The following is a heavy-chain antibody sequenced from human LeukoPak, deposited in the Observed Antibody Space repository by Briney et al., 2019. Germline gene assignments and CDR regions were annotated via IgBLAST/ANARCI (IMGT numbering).Heavy chain of an antibody. J-gene: IGHJ6*02. D-gene: IGHD1-14*01. CDR2: FDPEDGET. Sequence: ASVKVSCKVSGYTLTELSMHWVRHAPGKGLEWMGGFDPEDGETIYAQKFQGRVTMTEDTSTDTAYMELSSLRSEDTAVYYCATATTGGYYYYGMDVWGQGTTVTVSS. CDR3: ATATTGGYYYYGMDV. V-gene: IGHV1-24*01. CDR1: GYTLTELS.